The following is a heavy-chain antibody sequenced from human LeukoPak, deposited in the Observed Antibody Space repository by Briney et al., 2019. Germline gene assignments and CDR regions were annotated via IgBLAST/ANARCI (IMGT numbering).Heavy chain of an antibody. J-gene: IGHJ2*01. D-gene: IGHD4-23*01. CDR3: ARGGGNLDLYFDL. CDR1: GFTFSSYW. V-gene: IGHV3-7*05. CDR2: IKQDGSEK. Sequence: GGSLRLSCAASGFTFSSYWMTWVRQAPGKGLEWVANIKQDGSEKYYVDSVMGRFTISRDNAKNSLYLQMISLRAEDTAVYYCARGGGNLDLYFDLWGRGTLVTVSS.